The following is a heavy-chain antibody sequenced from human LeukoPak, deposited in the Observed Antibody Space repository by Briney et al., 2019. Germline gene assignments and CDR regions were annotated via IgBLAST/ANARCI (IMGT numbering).Heavy chain of an antibody. Sequence: GGSLRLSCSASGFTFSSSAMHWVRQAPGKGLEYVSSITTNGGSTYYADSVKGRFTTSRDNSKNTLYLQMSSLRAEDTAVYYCARSTTVVTPPFDYWGQGTRVTVSS. D-gene: IGHD4-23*01. CDR2: ITTNGGST. CDR1: GFTFSSSA. V-gene: IGHV3-64D*09. CDR3: ARSTTVVTPPFDY. J-gene: IGHJ4*02.